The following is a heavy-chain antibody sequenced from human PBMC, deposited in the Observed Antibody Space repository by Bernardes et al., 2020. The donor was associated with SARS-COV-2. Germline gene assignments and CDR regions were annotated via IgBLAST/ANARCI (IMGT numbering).Heavy chain of an antibody. D-gene: IGHD2-21*01. CDR1: GFTFSDHN. CDR3: ARSPLGIAPFDY. Sequence: GGYLRRSGAASGFTFSDHNMDWVRPAPGKGLEWVARIRSKVNRYTTEYAASVKGRFTISGDESTNSLYLQMNSLRTEDTAVYYCARSPLGIAPFDYWGQGILVTVSS. CDR2: IRSKVNRYTT. V-gene: IGHV3-72*01. J-gene: IGHJ4*02.